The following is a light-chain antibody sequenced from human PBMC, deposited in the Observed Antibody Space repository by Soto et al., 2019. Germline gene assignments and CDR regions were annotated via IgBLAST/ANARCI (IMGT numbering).Light chain of an antibody. J-gene: IGLJ1*01. CDR2: SNS. V-gene: IGLV1-44*01. CDR1: SSNIGGST. Sequence: QSVLTQPPSASGTPGQRVTISCFGSSSNIGGSTVNWYQHLPGTAPKLLIYSNSHRPSGVPDRFSGSKSGTSASLAISGLQSDDEADYYCLAWVDSLKSYVFGTGTKLTVL. CDR3: LAWVDSLKSYV.